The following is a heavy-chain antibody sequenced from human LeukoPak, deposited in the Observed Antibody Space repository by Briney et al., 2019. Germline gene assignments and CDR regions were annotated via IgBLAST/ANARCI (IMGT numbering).Heavy chain of an antibody. CDR1: GGSISSYY. J-gene: IGHJ5*02. V-gene: IGHV4-59*12. D-gene: IGHD5-24*01. CDR3: ATWRNWFDP. CDR2: IYYSGST. Sequence: SETLSLTCAVSGGSISSYYWSWIRQPPGKGLEWIGYIYYSGSTNYNPSLKSRVTMSVDTSKNHFSLKLSSVTAADTAIYYCATWRNWFDPWGQGTLVTVSS.